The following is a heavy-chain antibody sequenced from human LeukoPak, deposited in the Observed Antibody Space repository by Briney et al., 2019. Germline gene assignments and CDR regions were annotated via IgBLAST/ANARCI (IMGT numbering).Heavy chain of an antibody. CDR2: IYYTGST. Sequence: SETLSLTCTVSGGSISTYFWSWIRQPPGKGLEWIGYIYYTGSTNYNPSLKSRVTISVDTSKNQFSLKLSSVTAADTAVYYCARVKRYYDFWSGYRAFDIWGQGTMVTVSS. V-gene: IGHV4-59*01. CDR3: ARVKRYYDFWSGYRAFDI. J-gene: IGHJ3*02. CDR1: GGSISTYF. D-gene: IGHD3-3*01.